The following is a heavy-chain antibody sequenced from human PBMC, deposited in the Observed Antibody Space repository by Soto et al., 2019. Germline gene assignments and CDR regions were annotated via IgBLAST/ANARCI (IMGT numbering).Heavy chain of an antibody. CDR3: ARCILTGYYPYYFDY. D-gene: IGHD3-9*01. V-gene: IGHV5-51*01. CDR2: IYPGDSDT. Sequence: GESLKISCKGSGYSFTSYWIGWVRQMPGKGLEWMGIIYPGDSDTRYSPSFQGQVTISADKSISTAYLQWSSLKASDTAMYYGARCILTGYYPYYFDYWGQGTLVTVSS. CDR1: GYSFTSYW. J-gene: IGHJ4*02.